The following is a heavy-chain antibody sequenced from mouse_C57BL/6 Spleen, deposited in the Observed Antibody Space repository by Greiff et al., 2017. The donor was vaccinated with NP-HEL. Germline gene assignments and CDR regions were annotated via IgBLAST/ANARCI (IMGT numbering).Heavy chain of an antibody. CDR2: INPNTGGT. J-gene: IGHJ4*01. CDR3: ARGYYDVGYAMDY. CDR1: GYTFTDYN. D-gene: IGHD1-1*01. V-gene: IGHV1-18*01. Sequence: VQLKESGPELVKPGASVKLPCTASGYTFTDYNMDWVKQSHGKSLEWIGDINPNTGGTFYNQPFKGKATLTVDKSYSTAYMELRSLTSEDTAVYYCARGYYDVGYAMDYWGQGTSVTVSS.